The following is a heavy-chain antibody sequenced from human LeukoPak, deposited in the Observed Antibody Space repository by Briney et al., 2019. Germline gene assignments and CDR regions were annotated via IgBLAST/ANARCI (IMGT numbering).Heavy chain of an antibody. CDR2: ISSNGGNT. CDR1: GFTFSIYA. CDR3: ARDLYGDYVGDY. Sequence: GGSLRLSCAASGFTFSIYAMTWVRQAPGKGLEWFSTISSNGGNTYYADSVRGRFSISRDNSKNTVYPQMNSLRAEDTAIYYCARDLYGDYVGDYWGQGTLVTVSS. J-gene: IGHJ4*02. V-gene: IGHV3-23*01. D-gene: IGHD4-17*01.